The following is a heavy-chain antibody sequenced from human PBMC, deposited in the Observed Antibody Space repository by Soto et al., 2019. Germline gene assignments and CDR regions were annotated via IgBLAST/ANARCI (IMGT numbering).Heavy chain of an antibody. CDR3: AREVISPATSDAFDI. CDR2: IYHTGAA. CDR1: GGSLSSDNFF. V-gene: IGHV4-31*01. J-gene: IGHJ3*02. Sequence: QVQLQESGPGLVKPSQTLSVTCTVSGGSLSSDNFFWSWVRQHPETGLEWVGYIYHTGAAYCNPSLNSLLTISLDTPKNRFSLSLISVTAADTAVYYCAREVISPATSDAFDIWGQGTMVTVSS. D-gene: IGHD1-26*01.